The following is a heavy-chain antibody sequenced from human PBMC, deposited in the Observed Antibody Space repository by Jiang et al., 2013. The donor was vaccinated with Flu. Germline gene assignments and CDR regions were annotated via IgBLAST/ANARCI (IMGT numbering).Heavy chain of an antibody. CDR2: IDTRTSYT. CDR1: GYPFSDYW. Sequence: GAEVKKPGESLRISCKGSGYPFSDYWITWVRQMPGKGLERMGRIDTRTSYTAKSPSFQGHVTLSVDKSISTAYLQWSSLEASDSAIYYCVRHALGYSGWHYFDDWGQGTLVTVSS. D-gene: IGHD6-19*01. J-gene: IGHJ4*02. V-gene: IGHV5-10-1*01. CDR3: VRHALGYSGWHYFDD.